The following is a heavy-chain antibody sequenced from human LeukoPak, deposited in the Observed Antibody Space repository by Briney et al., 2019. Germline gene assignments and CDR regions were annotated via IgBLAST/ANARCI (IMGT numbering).Heavy chain of an antibody. CDR3: AKKSCSSTSCYAFDI. D-gene: IGHD2-2*01. CDR2: IYTSGST. V-gene: IGHV4-4*07. J-gene: IGHJ3*02. Sequence: SETLSLTCTVSGGSISSYYWSWIRQPAGKGLEWIGRIYTSGSTNYNPSLKSRVTISVDTSKNQFSLKLSSVTAADTAVYYCAKKSCSSTSCYAFDIWGQGTMVTVSS. CDR1: GGSISSYY.